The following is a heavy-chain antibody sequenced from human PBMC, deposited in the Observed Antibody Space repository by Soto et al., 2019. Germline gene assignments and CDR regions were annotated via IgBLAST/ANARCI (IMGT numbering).Heavy chain of an antibody. Sequence: VQLVESGGGVVQPGRSLRLSCAASGFTFSDYAMHWVRQAPGKGLEWVAVVSHDGRNTHYADSVKGRFTISRDSSKNSVALVMASLRADDTAVYYCARGWRQWRVTSDFNCWGQGSLVTVSS. V-gene: IGHV3-30*03. J-gene: IGHJ4*02. D-gene: IGHD6-19*01. CDR2: VSHDGRNT. CDR3: ARGWRQWRVTSDFNC. CDR1: GFTFSDYA.